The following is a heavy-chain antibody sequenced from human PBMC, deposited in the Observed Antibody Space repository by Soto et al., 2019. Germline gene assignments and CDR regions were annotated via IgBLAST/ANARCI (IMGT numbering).Heavy chain of an antibody. CDR1: GGSISSGDYY. CDR2: IYYSGST. Sequence: PSETLSLTCTVSGGSISSGDYYWSWIRQPPGKGLEWIGYIYYSGSTYYNPSLKSRVTISVDTSKNQFSLKLSSVTAADTAVYYCARKDYVGSRRRIAAGVMDVWGQATTVTVAS. V-gene: IGHV4-30-4*01. D-gene: IGHD6-6*01. CDR3: ARKDYVGSRRRIAAGVMDV. J-gene: IGHJ6*02.